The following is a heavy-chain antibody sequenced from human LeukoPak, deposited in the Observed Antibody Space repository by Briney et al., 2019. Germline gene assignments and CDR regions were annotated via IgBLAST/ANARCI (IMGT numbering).Heavy chain of an antibody. CDR2: ISSSSSYI. D-gene: IGHD5-12*01. J-gene: IGHJ4*02. Sequence: GGSLRLSCAASGFTFSSYSMNWVRQAPGKGLEWVSSISSSSSYIYYADSVKGRFTISRDNAKNSLYLQMNSLRAEDTAVYYCARDISGYSGYDNDYWGQGTLVTVSS. V-gene: IGHV3-21*01. CDR3: ARDISGYSGYDNDY. CDR1: GFTFSSYS.